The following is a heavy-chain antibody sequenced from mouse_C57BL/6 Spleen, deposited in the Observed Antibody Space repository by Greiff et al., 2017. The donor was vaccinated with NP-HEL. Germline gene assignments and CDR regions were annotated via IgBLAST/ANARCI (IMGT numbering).Heavy chain of an antibody. CDR3: ARQNQGYYFDY. Sequence: EVKLVESGGDLVKPGGSLKLSCAASGFTFSSYGMSWVRQTPDKRLEWVATISSGGSYTYYPDSVKGRFTISRDNDKNTLYLQMSSLKSEDTAMYYCARQNQGYYFDYWGQGTTLTVSS. CDR1: GFTFSSYG. V-gene: IGHV5-6*01. CDR2: ISSGGSYT. J-gene: IGHJ2*01.